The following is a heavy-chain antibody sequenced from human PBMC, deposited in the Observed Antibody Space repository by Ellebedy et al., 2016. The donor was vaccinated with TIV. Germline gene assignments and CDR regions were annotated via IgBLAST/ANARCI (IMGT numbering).Heavy chain of an antibody. J-gene: IGHJ4*02. V-gene: IGHV4-39*01. Sequence: SETLSLTCTVSGGSISSSSYYWGWIRQPPGKGLEWIGSIYYSGSTYYNPSLKSRVTISVDTSKNQFSLKLSSVTAADTAVYYCAICVVVTAIHDWGQGTLVTVSS. D-gene: IGHD2-21*02. CDR3: AICVVVTAIHD. CDR2: IYYSGST. CDR1: GGSISSSSYY.